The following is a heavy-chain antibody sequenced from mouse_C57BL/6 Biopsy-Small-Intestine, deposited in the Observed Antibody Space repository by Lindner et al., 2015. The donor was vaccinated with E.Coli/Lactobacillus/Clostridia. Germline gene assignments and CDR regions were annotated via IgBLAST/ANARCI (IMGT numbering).Heavy chain of an antibody. CDR2: IRSKSNNYAT. CDR1: GFSFNTYA. Sequence: EVQLQESGGGLVQPKGSLKLSCAASGFSFNTYAMNWVRQAPGKGLEWVARIRSKSNNYATYYADSVKDRFTISRDDSESMLYLQMNNLKTEDTAMYYCARQGGYPYYFDYWGQGTTLTVSS. CDR3: ARQGGYPYYFDY. V-gene: IGHV10-1*01. D-gene: IGHD2-2*01. J-gene: IGHJ2*01.